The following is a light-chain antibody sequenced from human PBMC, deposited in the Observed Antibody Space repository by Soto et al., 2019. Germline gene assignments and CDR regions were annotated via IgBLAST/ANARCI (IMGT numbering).Light chain of an antibody. CDR3: QQSYTTPWT. CDR1: ENISNY. CDR2: GAS. V-gene: IGKV1-39*01. Sequence: EIQMTQSPSSLSASVGDRVTITCRASENISNYLNWFQQKPGKAPKLLMYGASKLHIGVPSRFSGSASGTEFTLTISGLQPEDFVSYSCQQSYTTPWTFGQGTRVEVK. J-gene: IGKJ1*01.